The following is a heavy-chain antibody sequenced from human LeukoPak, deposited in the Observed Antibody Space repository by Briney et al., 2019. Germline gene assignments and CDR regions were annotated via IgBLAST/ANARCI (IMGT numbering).Heavy chain of an antibody. CDR1: GFTFSSYG. J-gene: IGHJ4*02. CDR3: ARDGSHYCGGDCYGED. V-gene: IGHV3-23*01. Sequence: GGSLRLSCAASGFTFSSYGMSWVRQAPGKGLEWVSAISGSGGSTYYSDSVKGRFTISRDNSKNTLYLQMNSLRAEDTAVYYCARDGSHYCGGDCYGEDWGQGTLVTVSS. CDR2: ISGSGGST. D-gene: IGHD2-21*02.